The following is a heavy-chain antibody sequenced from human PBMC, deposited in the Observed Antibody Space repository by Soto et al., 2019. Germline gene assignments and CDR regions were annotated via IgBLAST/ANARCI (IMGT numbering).Heavy chain of an antibody. CDR1: GYTFTSYA. D-gene: IGHD6-19*01. V-gene: IGHV1-3*01. CDR2: INAGNGNT. CDR3: ARTYSGWGPYFFDP. Sequence: ASVKVSCKASGYTFTSYAMHWVRQAPGQRREGMGWINAGNGNTKYSHKFQGRVTITRDTSASTAYMELSSLRSEDTAVYYCARTYSGWGPYFFDPWGQGTLVTVSS. J-gene: IGHJ5*02.